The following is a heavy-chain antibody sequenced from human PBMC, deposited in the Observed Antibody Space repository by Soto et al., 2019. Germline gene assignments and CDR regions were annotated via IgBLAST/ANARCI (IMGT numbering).Heavy chain of an antibody. J-gene: IGHJ2*01. Sequence: EMQLLESGGGLVQPGGSLRLSCAASGFTFTSYAMSWVRQAPGKGLEWVSAISSGGGSTAYYGDSVKGRFTISRDNSNNTVFLQMNSLRAEDTALYYCAKVRVILVARGYFDLWGRGTLVTVSS. CDR1: GFTFTSYA. V-gene: IGHV3-23*01. CDR3: AKVRVILVARGYFDL. D-gene: IGHD3-22*01. CDR2: ISSGGGSTA.